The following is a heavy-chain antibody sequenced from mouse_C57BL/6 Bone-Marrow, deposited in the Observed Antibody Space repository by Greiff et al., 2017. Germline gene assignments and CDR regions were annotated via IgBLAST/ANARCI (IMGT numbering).Heavy chain of an antibody. CDR1: GYTFTSYW. D-gene: IGHD2-2*01. CDR2: INPSSGYT. CDR3: AGWIRLLGDCDV. J-gene: IGHJ1*03. Sequence: QVQLQQSGAELAKPGASVKLSCKASGYTFTSYWMHWVKQRPGQGLEWIGYINPSSGYTKYNQKFKDKATLTADKSSSTAYMQLSSLTSEDSAVYYCAGWIRLLGDCDVWGTGTTVTVSS. V-gene: IGHV1-7*01.